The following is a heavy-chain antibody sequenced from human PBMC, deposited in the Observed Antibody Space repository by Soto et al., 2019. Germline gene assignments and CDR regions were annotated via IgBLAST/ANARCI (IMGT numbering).Heavy chain of an antibody. CDR2: VYYDGSNQ. V-gene: IGHV3-33*01. Sequence: QVPLVESGGGVVQPGTSLRLSCAASGFTFKNYGMHWVRQAPGKGLEWVAIVYYDGSNQYYADSVKGRFTISRDNSKNTLYLQMNSLRVDDTAMYYCARDLSDYWGQGTLVTVSS. CDR3: ARDLSDY. J-gene: IGHJ4*02. CDR1: GFTFKNYG.